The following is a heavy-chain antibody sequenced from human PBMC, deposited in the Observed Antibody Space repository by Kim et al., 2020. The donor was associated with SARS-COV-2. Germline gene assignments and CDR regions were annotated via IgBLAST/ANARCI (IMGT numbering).Heavy chain of an antibody. V-gene: IGHV4-59*08. J-gene: IGHJ5*02. D-gene: IGHD3-10*01. CDR3: ARLPAIYGSGSYSLDP. CDR1: GGSISSYY. CDR2: IYYSGST. Sequence: SETLSLTCTVSGGSISSYYWSWIRQPPGKGLEWIGYIYYSGSTNYNPSLKSRVTISVDTSKNQFSLKLSSVTAADTAVYYCARLPAIYGSGSYSLDPWGQGTLVTVSS.